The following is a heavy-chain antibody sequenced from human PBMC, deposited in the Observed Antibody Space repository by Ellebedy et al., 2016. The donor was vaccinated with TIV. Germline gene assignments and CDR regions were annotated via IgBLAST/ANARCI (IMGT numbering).Heavy chain of an antibody. J-gene: IGHJ4*02. D-gene: IGHD3-16*02. V-gene: IGHV3-48*02. Sequence: GGSLRLSXAASGFTFSSYSMNWVRQAPGKGLEWVSYISSSSSTIYYADSVKGRFTISRDNAKNSLYLQMNSLRDEDTAVYYCASTLDDYVWGSYRFLAFYFDYWGQGTLVTVSS. CDR2: ISSSSSTI. CDR3: ASTLDDYVWGSYRFLAFYFDY. CDR1: GFTFSSYS.